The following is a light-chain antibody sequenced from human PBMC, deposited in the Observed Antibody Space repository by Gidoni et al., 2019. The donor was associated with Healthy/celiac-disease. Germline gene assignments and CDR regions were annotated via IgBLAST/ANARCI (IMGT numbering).Light chain of an antibody. J-gene: IGKJ1*01. V-gene: IGKV3-20*01. CDR3: QQYGSSPPT. CDR2: GAS. CDR1: QSVSSNY. Sequence: EIVLTQSPGTLSLSPGERATLSCRASQSVSSNYLAWYQQKPGQAPKHLIYGASTRATGIPDRFSGSGSGTDFTLTISRLEPEDFAVYYCQQYGSSPPTFGQGTKVEIK.